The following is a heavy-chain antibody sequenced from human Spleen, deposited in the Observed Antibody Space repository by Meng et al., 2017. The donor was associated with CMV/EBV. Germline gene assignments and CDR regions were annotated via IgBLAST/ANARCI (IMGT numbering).Heavy chain of an antibody. J-gene: IGHJ3*02. Sequence: ASVKVSCKASGYTFTGYYMHWVRQAPGQGLEWMGWINPNSGGTNYAQKFQGRVTMTRDTSISTAYMELSSLRSEDTAVYYCARVRSEERNYDFWSGYYRSKDGFDIWGQGTMVTVSS. V-gene: IGHV1-2*02. CDR1: GYTFTGYY. D-gene: IGHD3-3*01. CDR2: INPNSGGT. CDR3: ARVRSEERNYDFWSGYYRSKDGFDI.